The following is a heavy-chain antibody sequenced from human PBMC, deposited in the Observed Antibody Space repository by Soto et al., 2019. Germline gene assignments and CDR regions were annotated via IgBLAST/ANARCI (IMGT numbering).Heavy chain of an antibody. D-gene: IGHD3-10*01. CDR1: GGSISSGGYY. CDR2: IHYSGTT. Sequence: QVQLQESGPGLVKPSQTLSLTCTVSGGSISSGGYYWSWIRQHPGKGLEWLGYIHYSGTTYYNPSMKSRVTMSVVTSSIAFSLKLSSVTAAETAVYYCARELRFGEDYSGMDVWGQGTTVTVSS. CDR3: ARELRFGEDYSGMDV. V-gene: IGHV4-31*03. J-gene: IGHJ6*02.